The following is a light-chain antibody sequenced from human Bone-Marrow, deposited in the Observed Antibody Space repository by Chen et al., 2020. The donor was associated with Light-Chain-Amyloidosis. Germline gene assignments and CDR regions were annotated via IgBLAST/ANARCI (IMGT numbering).Light chain of an antibody. CDR1: SGSIATNY. J-gene: IGLJ3*02. CDR3: PSYQGSGQGV. CDR2: EDD. V-gene: IGLV6-57*01. Sequence: NFMLTQPHSVSESLGKTVIISCTRSSGSIATNYVQWYQQRPGSSPTTVIYEDDQRPSGVPDRFAGSIARSSNSASLTISGLKTEDEADDYCPSYQGSGQGVFGGGTKLTVL.